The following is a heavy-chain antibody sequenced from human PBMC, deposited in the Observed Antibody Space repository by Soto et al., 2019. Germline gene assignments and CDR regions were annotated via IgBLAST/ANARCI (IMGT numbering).Heavy chain of an antibody. CDR3: VRKNPGTRPFDY. CDR1: GFTFDTYA. Sequence: PGGSLRLSCAASGFTFDTYAMNWVRQAPGKGLAWVSAIGTDSNTYYADSVKGRFTISRDNSRTTLYLQMNSLRAEDTALYYCVRKNPGTRPFDYWGQGTLVTVPQ. CDR2: IGTDSNT. V-gene: IGHV3-23*01. J-gene: IGHJ4*01.